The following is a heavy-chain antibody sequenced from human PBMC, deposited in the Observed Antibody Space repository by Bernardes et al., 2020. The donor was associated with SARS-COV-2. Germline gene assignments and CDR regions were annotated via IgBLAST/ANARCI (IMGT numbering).Heavy chain of an antibody. CDR3: AQQPAMSTTYNSWIGFYPGFDY. V-gene: IGHV3-23*01. CDR2: ISGGGTGT. CDR1: GVTFSSYV. D-gene: IGHD3-3*01. J-gene: IGHJ4*02. Sequence: GGSLRLSCAHSGVTFSSYVMSWVRQAPGKGLEWVSTISGGGTGTYYADSVKGRFTISRDNSKNTLYPQLNSLRAEDKAVYYCAQQPAMSTTYNSWIGFYPGFDYWGQGTLVTVAS.